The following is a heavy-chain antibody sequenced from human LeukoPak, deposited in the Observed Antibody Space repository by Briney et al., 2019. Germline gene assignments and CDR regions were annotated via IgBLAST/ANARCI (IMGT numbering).Heavy chain of an antibody. V-gene: IGHV3-23*01. CDR1: GFNLNNYA. Sequence: GGSLRLSCAASGFNLNNYATNWVRQAPGKGLEWVAAVTGPGDTTYCADSVKGRFIISRDSFKDILYLQMNRLGAEDTALYYCAKGAAIDHWGQGTLVTVSS. J-gene: IGHJ4*02. CDR3: AKGAAIDH. CDR2: VTGPGDTT. D-gene: IGHD2-21*01.